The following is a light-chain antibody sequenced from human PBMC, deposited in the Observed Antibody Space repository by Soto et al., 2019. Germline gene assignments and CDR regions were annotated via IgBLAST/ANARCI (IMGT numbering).Light chain of an antibody. CDR3: QQRSNWPLT. Sequence: IVLTQSPATLSLSPGERATLSCRASQSVSSYLAWYQQKPGQAPRLLIYDASNRATGIPARFSGSGSGTDFTLTISSLEPEDFAVYYRQQRSNWPLTFGGGTKVEI. J-gene: IGKJ4*01. CDR1: QSVSSY. V-gene: IGKV3-11*01. CDR2: DAS.